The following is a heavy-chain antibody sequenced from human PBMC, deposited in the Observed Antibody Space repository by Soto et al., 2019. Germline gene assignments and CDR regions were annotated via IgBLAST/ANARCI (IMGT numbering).Heavy chain of an antibody. CDR2: ISPNGDST. V-gene: IGHV3-23*01. D-gene: IGHD2-8*01. CDR1: GFTFNNYA. Sequence: EVQLLESGGGLVQPGGSLRLACAASGFTFNNYAMNWVRQAPGRGLEWVSIISPNGDSTYYADSVKGRFTISRDNSQNTVFLQMNSLRAEDTAIYFCAKVRLTDYLRYAPHLWGQGPLVTLSS. CDR3: AKVRLTDYLRYAPHL. J-gene: IGHJ3*01.